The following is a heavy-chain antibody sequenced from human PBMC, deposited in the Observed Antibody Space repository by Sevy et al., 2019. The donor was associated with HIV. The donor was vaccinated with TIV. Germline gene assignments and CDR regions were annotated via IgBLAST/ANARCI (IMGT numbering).Heavy chain of an antibody. CDR2: ISSSGSTI. CDR3: AREAVVAANVGGFDY. V-gene: IGHV3-11*01. Sequence: GGSLRLSCAASGFTFSDYYMSWIRQAPGKGLEWVSYISSSGSTIYYADSVKGRFTIARDNAKHSLYLQMNSLRAEDTAVYYCAREAVVAANVGGFDYWGQGTLVTVSS. J-gene: IGHJ4*02. D-gene: IGHD2-15*01. CDR1: GFTFSDYY.